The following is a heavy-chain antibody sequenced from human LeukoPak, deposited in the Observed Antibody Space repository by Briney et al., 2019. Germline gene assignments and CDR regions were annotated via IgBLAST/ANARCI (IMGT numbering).Heavy chain of an antibody. CDR2: MNPNSGNT. Sequence: CXXXGGTFSSYAXXWVXQAPXQXXEWMGWMNPNSGNTGYAQKFQGRVTMTRNTSISTAYMELSSLRSGDTAVYYCARVRIAAADYWGQGTLVTVSS. D-gene: IGHD6-13*01. CDR1: GGTFSSYA. J-gene: IGHJ4*02. CDR3: ARVRIAAADY. V-gene: IGHV1-8*02.